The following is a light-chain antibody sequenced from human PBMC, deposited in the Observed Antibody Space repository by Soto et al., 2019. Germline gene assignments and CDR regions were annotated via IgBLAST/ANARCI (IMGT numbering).Light chain of an antibody. V-gene: IGKV1-39*01. CDR1: ETITTY. CDR2: DAS. CDR3: QQTDDFPLT. J-gene: IGKJ4*01. Sequence: DFQITQSPSSLSASVRDSFTITCRASETITTYLHWYQQKPGKAPNLLIYDASTLQSGVPSRFSGSGFGTDFTLSISSLQPEDSASYFCQQTDDFPLTFGGGTKVDI.